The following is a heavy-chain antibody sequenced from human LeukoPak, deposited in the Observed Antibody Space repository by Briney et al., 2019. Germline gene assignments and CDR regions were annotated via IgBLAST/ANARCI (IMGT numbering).Heavy chain of an antibody. J-gene: IGHJ4*02. CDR1: GFTFSDHA. CDR3: ARESFRALAGYLDY. D-gene: IGHD6-19*01. CDR2: ISGSGETT. Sequence: GGSLRLSCAASGFTFSDHATTWVRQAPGKGLEWVSGISGSGETTYYADSEKGRFTIFRDNSRNTLFLHMNSLRVEDTAVYFCARESFRALAGYLDYWGQGSLVIVSS. V-gene: IGHV3-23*01.